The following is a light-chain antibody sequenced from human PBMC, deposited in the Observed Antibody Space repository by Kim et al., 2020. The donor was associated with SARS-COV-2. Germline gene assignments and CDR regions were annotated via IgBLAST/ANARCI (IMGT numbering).Light chain of an antibody. CDR2: GNS. CDR3: QSYDSSLSGWV. J-gene: IGLJ3*02. Sequence: RGTISCTGSSSNIGAGYDVHGYQQLPGTAPKLLIYGNSNRPSGVPDRFSGSKSGTSASLAITGLQAEDEADYYCQSYDSSLSGWVFGGGTQLTVL. V-gene: IGLV1-40*01. CDR1: SSNIGAGYD.